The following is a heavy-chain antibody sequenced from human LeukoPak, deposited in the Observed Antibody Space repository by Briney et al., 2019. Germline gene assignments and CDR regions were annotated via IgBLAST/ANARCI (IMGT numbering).Heavy chain of an antibody. D-gene: IGHD3-10*01. Sequence: GGSLRLSCAASGFTFSSYWMSWVRQAPGKGLEWVANIKQDGSEKYYVDSVKGRFTISRDNAKNSLYLQMNSLRAEDTALYYCAKDYGSGTQYDYWGQGTLVTVSS. CDR1: GFTFSSYW. J-gene: IGHJ4*02. V-gene: IGHV3-7*03. CDR2: IKQDGSEK. CDR3: AKDYGSGTQYDY.